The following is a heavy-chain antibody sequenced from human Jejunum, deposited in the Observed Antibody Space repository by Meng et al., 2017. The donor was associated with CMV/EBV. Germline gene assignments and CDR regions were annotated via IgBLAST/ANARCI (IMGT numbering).Heavy chain of an antibody. CDR1: GYSFSSYY. Sequence: QVQLVQSGAEVKKPGASVKVSCKASGYSFSSYYIHWVRQAPGQGLEWMGVINPSGGGTWYAQKFHDRVTMTTDTHTSTAFMELRSLRSDDTAVYYCARGTPGRSYSDYWGQGTLVTVSS. CDR2: INPSGGGT. CDR3: ARGTPGRSYSDY. J-gene: IGHJ4*02. V-gene: IGHV1-46*01. D-gene: IGHD3-10*01.